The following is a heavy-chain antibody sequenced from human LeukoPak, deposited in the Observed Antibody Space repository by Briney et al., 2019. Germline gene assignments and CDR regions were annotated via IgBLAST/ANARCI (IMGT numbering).Heavy chain of an antibody. D-gene: IGHD5-12*01. CDR3: ARDLAIYSGYDYGVDY. CDR1: GFTFSDYY. J-gene: IGHJ4*02. CDR2: ISSSGSTI. V-gene: IGHV3-11*01. Sequence: GGSLRLSCAASGFTFSDYYMSWIRQAPGKGLEWVSYISSSGSTIYYADSVKGRFTISRDNAKNSLYLQMNSLRAEDTAVYYCARDLAIYSGYDYGVDYWGQGTLVTVSS.